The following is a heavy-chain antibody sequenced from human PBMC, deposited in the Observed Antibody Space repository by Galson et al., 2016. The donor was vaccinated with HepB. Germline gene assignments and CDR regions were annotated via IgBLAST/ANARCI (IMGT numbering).Heavy chain of an antibody. CDR2: INTNTGKS. Sequence: SVKVSCKASGYTFTTFAMNWVRQAPGQGLEWMGWINTNTGKSTYAQGFTGRLVFSLDTSVSTTYLQISGLEAEDTAVYYCARDMGYCSSTSCYVTAFDMWGQGTLVTVSA. CDR1: GYTFTTFA. V-gene: IGHV7-4-1*02. J-gene: IGHJ4*02. CDR3: ARDMGYCSSTSCYVTAFDM. D-gene: IGHD2-2*01.